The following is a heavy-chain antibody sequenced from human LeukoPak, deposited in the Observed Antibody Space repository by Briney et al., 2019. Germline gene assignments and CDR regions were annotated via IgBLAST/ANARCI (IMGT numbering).Heavy chain of an antibody. CDR2: IWYDGSNK. CDR3: ARGRGNDYKAAFDI. J-gene: IGHJ3*02. D-gene: IGHD4-11*01. V-gene: IGHV3-33*01. CDR1: GFTFSNYG. Sequence: GRSLRLSCAASGFTFSNYGMHWVRQAPGKGLEWVAVIWYDGSNKYYADSVKGRFTISRDNSKNTLYLQVNSLRAEDTAVYYCARGRGNDYKAAFDIWGQGTMVTVSS.